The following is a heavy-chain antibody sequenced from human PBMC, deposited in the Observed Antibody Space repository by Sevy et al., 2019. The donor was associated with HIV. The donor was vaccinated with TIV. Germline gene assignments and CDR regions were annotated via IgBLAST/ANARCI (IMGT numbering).Heavy chain of an antibody. V-gene: IGHV3-11*01. CDR1: GFTFSDYY. J-gene: IGHJ4*02. D-gene: IGHD6-13*01. Sequence: GGSLRLSCAASGFTFSDYYMSWIRQAPGKGLEWVSYISSSGSTIYYADSVKGRFTISRDNAKNSLYLQRNSLRAEDTAVYYCATSLLTGIAAAPGFDYWGQGTLVTVSS. CDR2: ISSSGSTI. CDR3: ATSLLTGIAAAPGFDY.